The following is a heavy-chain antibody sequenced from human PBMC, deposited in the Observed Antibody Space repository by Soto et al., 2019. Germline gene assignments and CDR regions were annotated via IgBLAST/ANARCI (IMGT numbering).Heavy chain of an antibody. CDR2: ISAYNGNT. CDR1: GYTFTSYG. CDR3: ARAPDLNDYSNYSPSDY. Sequence: ASVKVSCEASGYTFTSYGISWVRQAPGQGLEWMGWISAYNGNTNYAQKLQGRVTMTTDASTSTAYMELRSLRSDDTAVYYCARAPDLNDYSNYSPSDYWGQGTLVTVSS. J-gene: IGHJ4*02. D-gene: IGHD4-4*01. V-gene: IGHV1-18*04.